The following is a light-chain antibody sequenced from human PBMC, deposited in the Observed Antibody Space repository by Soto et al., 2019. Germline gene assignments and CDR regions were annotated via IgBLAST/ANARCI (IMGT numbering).Light chain of an antibody. Sequence: EIVLTQSPGTLSLSRGDRATLFCRASQSVSSDYLAWYQQKPGQAPRLLIFGASIRATGISDRFGGSGSGTDFTLTISRLEPEDFAVYYCQQYGSSPITFGPGTKVHIK. CDR2: GAS. J-gene: IGKJ3*01. V-gene: IGKV3-20*01. CDR1: QSVSSDY. CDR3: QQYGSSPIT.